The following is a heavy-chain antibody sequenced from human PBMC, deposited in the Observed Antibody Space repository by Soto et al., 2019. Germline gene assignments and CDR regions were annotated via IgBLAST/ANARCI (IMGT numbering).Heavy chain of an antibody. V-gene: IGHV3-30*16. CDR1: QFTFSSHA. D-gene: IGHD3-10*01. Sequence: PGGSLRLSCAASQFTFSSHAMHWVRQAPGKGPEWLALISFDGANRFYADSVRGRFTISRDNTNNSLALQMNNLRPEGTATYFCTRGNSYGHRFFDLWGPGTPVTVSS. CDR3: TRGNSYGHRFFDL. J-gene: IGHJ2*01. CDR2: ISFDGANR.